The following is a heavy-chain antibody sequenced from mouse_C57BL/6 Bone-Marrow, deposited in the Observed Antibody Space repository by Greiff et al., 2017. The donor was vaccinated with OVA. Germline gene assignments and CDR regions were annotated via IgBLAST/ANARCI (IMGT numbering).Heavy chain of an antibody. V-gene: IGHV1-42*01. D-gene: IGHD4-1*01. J-gene: IGHJ3*01. CDR2: INPSTGGT. CDR1: GYSFTGYY. Sequence: VQLQQSGPELVKPGASVKISCKASGYSFTGYYMNWVTQSPEKSLEWIGEINPSTGGTTYNQTFKAKATLTVDKSSSTAYMQLKSLTSEDSAVYYCARGGTSPFAYWGQGTLVTVSA. CDR3: ARGGTSPFAY.